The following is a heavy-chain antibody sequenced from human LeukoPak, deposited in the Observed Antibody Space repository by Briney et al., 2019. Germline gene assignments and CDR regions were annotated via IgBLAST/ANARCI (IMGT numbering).Heavy chain of an antibody. CDR1: GCTFSSYG. D-gene: IGHD5-18*01. Sequence: PGRSLRLSCAASGCTFSSYGMHWVRQAPGKGLEWVAVISYDGSNKYYADSVKGRFTISRDNSKNTLYLQMNSLRAEDTAVYYCAKDPGYSYGPLDYWGQGTLVAVSS. CDR2: ISYDGSNK. CDR3: AKDPGYSYGPLDY. J-gene: IGHJ4*02. V-gene: IGHV3-30*18.